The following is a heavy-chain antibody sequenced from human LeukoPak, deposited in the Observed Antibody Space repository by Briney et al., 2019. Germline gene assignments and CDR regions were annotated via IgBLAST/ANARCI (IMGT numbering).Heavy chain of an antibody. V-gene: IGHV3-23*01. J-gene: IGHJ6*02. CDR3: ARDLLRSYGMDV. CDR2: ISGSGGST. Sequence: GGSLRLSCAASGFTFSSYAMSWVRQAPGKGLEWVSAISGSGGSTYYADSVKGRFTISRDNSKNTLYLQMNSLRAEDTAVYYCARDLLRSYGMDVWGQGTTVTVSS. CDR1: GFTFSSYA.